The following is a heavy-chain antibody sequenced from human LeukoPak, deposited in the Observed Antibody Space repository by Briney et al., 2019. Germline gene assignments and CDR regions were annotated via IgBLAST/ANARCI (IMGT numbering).Heavy chain of an antibody. CDR1: GGSISSYF. V-gene: IGHV4-59*01. CDR2: IYYSGST. CDR3: AREVVPANFDY. J-gene: IGHJ4*02. D-gene: IGHD2-2*01. Sequence: PSETLSLTCTVSGGSISSYFWSWIRQPPGKGLEWIGYIYYSGSTNYNPSLKSRVTISVDTSKNQFSLKLSSVTAADTAVYYCAREVVPANFDYWGQGTLVTVSS.